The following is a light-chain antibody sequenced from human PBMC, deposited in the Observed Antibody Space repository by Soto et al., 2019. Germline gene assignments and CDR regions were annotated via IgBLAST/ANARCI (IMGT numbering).Light chain of an antibody. Sequence: EIVMTQSPDTLSVSPGERATLSCRASQSIHNNLAWYQQKPGQAPRLLIYGASTRATGIPARFSGSASGTEFTLPISNLQSEDFAVYHCQQYDNWPPWTFGQGTKVEIK. CDR3: QQYDNWPPWT. CDR2: GAS. V-gene: IGKV3D-15*01. CDR1: QSIHNN. J-gene: IGKJ1*01.